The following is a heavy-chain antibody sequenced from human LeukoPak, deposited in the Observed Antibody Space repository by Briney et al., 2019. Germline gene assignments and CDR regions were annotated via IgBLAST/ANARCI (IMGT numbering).Heavy chain of an antibody. J-gene: IGHJ3*02. V-gene: IGHV3-7*02. Sequence: SGGSLRLSCAASGFTFSTYWMNWVRQAPGKGLEWVANIKQDGSEKYYVDSVKGRFTISRDNAENSLYLQMNSLRAEDTAVYYCARAYSSGWYGGDAFDIWGQGTMVTVSS. D-gene: IGHD6-19*01. CDR2: IKQDGSEK. CDR1: GFTFSTYW. CDR3: ARAYSSGWYGGDAFDI.